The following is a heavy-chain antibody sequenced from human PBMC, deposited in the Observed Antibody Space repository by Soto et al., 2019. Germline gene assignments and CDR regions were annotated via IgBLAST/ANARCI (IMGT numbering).Heavy chain of an antibody. D-gene: IGHD1-26*01. CDR2: IRGYNGDT. CDR1: GYDFTNYG. V-gene: IGHV1-18*01. J-gene: IGHJ4*02. CDR3: ARGDRSPNY. Sequence: QVQLVQSGAEVKKTGASVKVSCKSSGYDFTNYGITWVRQAPGQGLDWVGWIRGYNGDTKYAQKFQGRVTLTTDTSTTTAYRELRILRSDDTAGYYCARGDRSPNYWGQGTLVTVSS.